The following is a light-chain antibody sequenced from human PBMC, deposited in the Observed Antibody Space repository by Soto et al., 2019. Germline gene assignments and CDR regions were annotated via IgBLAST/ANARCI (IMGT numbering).Light chain of an antibody. Sequence: QPVLTQPPSASGTPGQTVTISSSGGTSNIGTNYVSWYQHLPGTAPKLLIYGNNQRPSGVPDRFSGSKSGTSASLAISGLRSDDEADYYCAVWDDSLSGVVFGGGTQLTVL. V-gene: IGLV1-47*01. CDR2: GNN. CDR3: AVWDDSLSGVV. J-gene: IGLJ3*02. CDR1: TSNIGTNY.